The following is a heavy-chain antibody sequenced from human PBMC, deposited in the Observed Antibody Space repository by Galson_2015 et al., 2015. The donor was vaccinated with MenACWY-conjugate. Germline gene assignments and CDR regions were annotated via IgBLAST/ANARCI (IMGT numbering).Heavy chain of an antibody. Sequence: PALVKPTQTLTLTCTFSGFSLSTCEMCIYWVRQPPGKALEWLATIEWRGNKYYTTSLKTRLTISKDTSTNQVVLTMTNVDPVDTATYYCARMHIVLDATDAFDIWGQGTMVTVSS. V-gene: IGHV2-70*18. D-gene: IGHD3-22*01. CDR1: GFSLSTCEMC. J-gene: IGHJ3*02. CDR3: ARMHIVLDATDAFDI. CDR2: IEWRGNK.